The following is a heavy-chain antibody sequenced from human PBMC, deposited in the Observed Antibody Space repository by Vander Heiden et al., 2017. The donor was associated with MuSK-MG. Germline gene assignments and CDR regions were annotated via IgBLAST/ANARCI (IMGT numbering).Heavy chain of an antibody. V-gene: IGHV3-15*01. CDR1: GFTFSNAW. CDR3: TTGSQVTPAFDI. J-gene: IGHJ3*02. Sequence: EVQLVESGGVLVPPCGSLRLSCASSGFTFSNAWMSWVRQAPGKGLEWVGRIKSKTDGGTTDYAAPVKGRFTISRDDSKNTLYLQMNSLKTEDTAVYYCTTGSQVTPAFDIWGQGTMVTVSS. CDR2: IKSKTDGGTT. D-gene: IGHD4-4*01.